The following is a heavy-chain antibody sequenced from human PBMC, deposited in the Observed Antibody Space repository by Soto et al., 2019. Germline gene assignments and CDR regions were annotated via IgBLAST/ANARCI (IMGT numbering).Heavy chain of an antibody. CDR2: MNPNSGNT. CDR3: GGITTTEDRKQMVYNWFDT. V-gene: IGHV1-8*01. Sequence: ASVKGSCKASGYTFTSYDINWVRQATGQGLEWMGWMNPNSGNTGYAQKFQGRVTMTRNTSISTAYMELSSLRSEDTAVYYCGGITTTEDRKQMVYNWFDTWGQGPLVTLSA. D-gene: IGHD6-13*01. J-gene: IGHJ5*02. CDR1: GYTFTSYD.